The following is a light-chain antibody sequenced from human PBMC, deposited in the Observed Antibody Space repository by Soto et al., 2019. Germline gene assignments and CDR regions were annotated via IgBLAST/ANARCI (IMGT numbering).Light chain of an antibody. Sequence: EVVMTQSPAALSVSLGDRATLSCRASQSVSSNLAWYQQKPGQAPRLLIYGASNRATGFPARFSGSGSGTEFTLTISSLQSEDFAVYYCQQYNNWPRTFGQGTKVDIK. CDR2: GAS. CDR3: QQYNNWPRT. J-gene: IGKJ1*01. CDR1: QSVSSN. V-gene: IGKV3-15*01.